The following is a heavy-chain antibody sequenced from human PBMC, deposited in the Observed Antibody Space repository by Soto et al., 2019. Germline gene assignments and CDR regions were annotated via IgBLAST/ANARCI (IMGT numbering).Heavy chain of an antibody. J-gene: IGHJ4*02. CDR1: GFTFNTFT. V-gene: IGHV3-21*01. CDR2: ISSSSSYI. CDR3: ATPYDSSGYYYENFDY. Sequence: GGSLRLSCATSGFTFNTFTMNWVRQAPGKGLEWVSSISSSSSYIYYANSMKGRFTISRDNSKNALYLQMNSLRVEDTAVYYCATPYDSSGYYYENFDYWGQGTLVTVSS. D-gene: IGHD3-22*01.